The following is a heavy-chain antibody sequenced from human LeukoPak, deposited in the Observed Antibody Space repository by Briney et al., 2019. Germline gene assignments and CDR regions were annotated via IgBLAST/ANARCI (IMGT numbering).Heavy chain of an antibody. Sequence: SETLSLTCTVSGGSISSYYWSWIRQPAGKGLEWIGRIYTSGSTNYNPSLKSRVTMSVGTSKNQFSLRLSSVTAADTAVYYCARDAYSSSWYNYYAFDIWGQGTMVTVSS. J-gene: IGHJ3*02. CDR1: GGSISSYY. V-gene: IGHV4-4*07. CDR3: ARDAYSSSWYNYYAFDI. CDR2: IYTSGST. D-gene: IGHD6-13*01.